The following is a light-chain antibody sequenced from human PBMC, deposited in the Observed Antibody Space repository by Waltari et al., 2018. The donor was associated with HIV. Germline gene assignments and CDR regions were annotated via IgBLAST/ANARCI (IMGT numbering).Light chain of an antibody. V-gene: IGLV3-21*02. CDR3: QVWDTNSDQRV. CDR2: DDI. J-gene: IGLJ2*01. CDR1: NIGNRR. Sequence: SSVLTQTPSVSVAPGQTARITCGGDNIGNRRVHWYQQKPGQAPVLVVYDDIDRPSGIPERFSGSRSGNTATLTISRVEVGDEDDYYCQVWDTNSDQRVFGGGTKLTVL.